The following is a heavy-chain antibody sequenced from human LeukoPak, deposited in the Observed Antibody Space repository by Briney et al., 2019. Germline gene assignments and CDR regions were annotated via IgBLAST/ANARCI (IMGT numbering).Heavy chain of an antibody. CDR3: ARPRSGLDAFDI. V-gene: IGHV3-66*04. J-gene: IGHJ3*02. CDR1: GFTFSSYG. D-gene: IGHD3-10*01. CDR2: IYSGGST. Sequence: GGSLRLSCAASGFTFSSYGMHWVRQAPGKGLEWVSVIYSGGSTYYADSVKGRFTISRDNSKNTLYLQMNSLRAEDTAVYYCARPRSGLDAFDIWGQGTMVTVSS.